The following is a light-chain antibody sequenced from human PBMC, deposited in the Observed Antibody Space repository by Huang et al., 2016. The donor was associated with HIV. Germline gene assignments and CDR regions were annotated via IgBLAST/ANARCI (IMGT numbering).Light chain of an antibody. Sequence: DIQMTQSPSSLSASVGDRVTITCRASQGIGNSLAWYQQKPEKPPRLLLYATSRLESGVPSRFSGSGSGTHYTRTITTLQPEDIASYYCQQYQSIPWTFGQGTKVEIK. CDR3: QQYQSIPWT. CDR2: ATS. V-gene: IGKV1-NL1*01. J-gene: IGKJ1*01. CDR1: QGIGNS.